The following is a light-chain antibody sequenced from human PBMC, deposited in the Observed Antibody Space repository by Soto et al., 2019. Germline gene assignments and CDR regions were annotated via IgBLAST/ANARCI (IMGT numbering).Light chain of an antibody. CDR2: GNS. CDR1: SSKIGAGYD. J-gene: IGLJ1*01. V-gene: IGLV1-40*01. Sequence: QSVLTQPPSVSGAPGQRVTISCTGSSSKIGAGYDVHWNQQFPGTAPKLLIYGNSNRPSGVPDRFSGSKSGTSASLAITGLQAEDEADYYCQSYDSSLSGSGVFGTGTKLTVL. CDR3: QSYDSSLSGSGV.